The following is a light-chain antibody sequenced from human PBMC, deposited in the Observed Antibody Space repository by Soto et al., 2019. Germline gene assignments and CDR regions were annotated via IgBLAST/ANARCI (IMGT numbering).Light chain of an antibody. CDR3: QQYGSSPWT. CDR1: QSVSSSH. CDR2: GAS. J-gene: IGKJ1*01. Sequence: EIVLTQSPGTLSLSPGERGTLSCRASQSVSSSHLAWYQQKPGQAPRLLIYGASSRATGIPDRFSGSGSETDFSLTISRLEPEDFAVYYCQQYGSSPWTFGQGTKVEVK. V-gene: IGKV3-20*01.